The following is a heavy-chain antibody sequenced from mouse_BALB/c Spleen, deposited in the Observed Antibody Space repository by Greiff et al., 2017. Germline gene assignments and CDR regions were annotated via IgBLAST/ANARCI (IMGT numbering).Heavy chain of an antibody. CDR2: ISYDGNN. J-gene: IGHJ2*01. V-gene: IGHV3-6*02. CDR3: ARERGLVWTLFDY. CDR1: GYSITSCYF. D-gene: IGHD2-10*02. Sequence: VQLKESGPGLVKPSQSLSLTCSATGYSITSCYFWYLIRQFPGNKLEWMGYISYDGNNNYNPSLKNRISITRDTSKNQFFLKLNSVTTEDTATYYCARERGLVWTLFDYWGQGTTLTVSS.